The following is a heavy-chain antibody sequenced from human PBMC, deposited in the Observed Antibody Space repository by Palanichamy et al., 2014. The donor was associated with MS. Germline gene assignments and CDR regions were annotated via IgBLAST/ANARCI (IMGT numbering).Heavy chain of an antibody. D-gene: IGHD6-13*01. CDR1: GFTFSSYW. V-gene: IGHV3-74*03. CDR3: ARVLAGGCMDV. Sequence: EVQLVESGGGVLRPGGSLRLSCAASGFTFSSYWMHWVRQASGKGLVWVSRIDSDGNNIQYAGSVKGRFTISRDNAKNTLYLQMNSLRVEDTAVYYCARVLAGGCMDVWGQGTTVTISS. J-gene: IGHJ6*02. CDR2: IDSDGNNI.